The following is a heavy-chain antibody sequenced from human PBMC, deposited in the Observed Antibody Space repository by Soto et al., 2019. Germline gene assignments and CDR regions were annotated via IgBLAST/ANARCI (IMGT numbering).Heavy chain of an antibody. CDR2: IGDSGAKT. D-gene: IGHD2-15*01. CDR3: AKDWTGNNCLGGGCMAY. V-gene: IGHV3-23*01. CDR1: GFSFRSYA. Sequence: EVQLLESGGSLVQPGGSLRLSCAASGFSFRSYAMTWVRQAPGKGLEWVSSIGDSGAKTYYADSAKGRFTISRDNSKNTVYLEMNRLRVDDTALYYCAKDWTGNNCLGGGCMAYWGQGTLVTVSS. J-gene: IGHJ4*02.